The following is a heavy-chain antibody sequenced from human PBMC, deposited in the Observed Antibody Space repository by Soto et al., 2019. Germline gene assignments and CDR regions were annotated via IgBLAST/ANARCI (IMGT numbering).Heavy chain of an antibody. J-gene: IGHJ4*02. D-gene: IGHD3-10*01. V-gene: IGHV3-30*18. Sequence: GSLRLSCAASGFTFSSYGMHWVRQAPGKGLEWVAVISYDGSNKYYADSVKGRFTISRDNSKNTLYLQMNSLRAEDTAVYYCAKSDYYGSGSLPDYWGQGTLVTVSS. CDR3: AKSDYYGSGSLPDY. CDR2: ISYDGSNK. CDR1: GFTFSSYG.